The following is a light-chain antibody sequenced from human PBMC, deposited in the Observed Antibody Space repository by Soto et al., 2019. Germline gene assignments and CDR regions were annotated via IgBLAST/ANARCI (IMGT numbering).Light chain of an antibody. Sequence: DIQMTQSPSTLSASVGARVTITCRASQSVNTWLAWYQQKPGKAPVLLIYDASSLKSGVPSRFSGSGSGTEFTLTITGLQPDDFAIYYCQHYHGYPFTFGPGTKVDI. CDR2: DAS. CDR1: QSVNTW. J-gene: IGKJ3*01. CDR3: QHYHGYPFT. V-gene: IGKV1-5*01.